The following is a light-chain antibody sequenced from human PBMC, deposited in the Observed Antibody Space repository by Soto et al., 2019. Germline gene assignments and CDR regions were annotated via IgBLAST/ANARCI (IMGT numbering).Light chain of an antibody. V-gene: IGLV1-40*01. Sequence: QSVLTQPPSVSGAPGQRVTISCTGSSSNIGAGYDVHWYKQLPGTAPKLLIYGDTTRPSGVPERFSGSKSGTSASLAITGLQAEDEADYYCQSYDSSLSGSVFGGGTKVTVL. CDR1: SSNIGAGYD. CDR2: GDT. CDR3: QSYDSSLSGSV. J-gene: IGLJ3*02.